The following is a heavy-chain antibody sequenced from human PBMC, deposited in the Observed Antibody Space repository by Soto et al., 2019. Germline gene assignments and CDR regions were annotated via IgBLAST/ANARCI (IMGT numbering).Heavy chain of an antibody. CDR3: ARELDGMDV. J-gene: IGHJ6*02. V-gene: IGHV3-11*05. Sequence: QVQLVESGGGLVKPGGSLRLSFEASGITFSDYYISWIRQAPGKGLGWVSYIGSSGHYTEQADLVRGRFTTSRDNARNSLYLQMNSLRVEDTAVYYCARELDGMDVWGQGTTVTVSS. CDR2: IGSSGHYT. CDR1: GITFSDYY.